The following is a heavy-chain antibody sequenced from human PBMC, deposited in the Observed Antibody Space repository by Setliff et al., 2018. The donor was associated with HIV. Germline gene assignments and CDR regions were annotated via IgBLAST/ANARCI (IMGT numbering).Heavy chain of an antibody. J-gene: IGHJ6*02. Sequence: ASVKASCKASGYTFTSYAVNWVRQAPGQGLEWVGWIHTNTGDPTYAQGFTGRFVFSFDTSVSTAYLQISGLKAEDTAVYYCATRGEQLYFYGMDVWGQGTTVTVSS. V-gene: IGHV7-4-1*02. D-gene: IGHD1-26*01. CDR2: IHTNTGDP. CDR3: ATRGEQLYFYGMDV. CDR1: GYTFTSYA.